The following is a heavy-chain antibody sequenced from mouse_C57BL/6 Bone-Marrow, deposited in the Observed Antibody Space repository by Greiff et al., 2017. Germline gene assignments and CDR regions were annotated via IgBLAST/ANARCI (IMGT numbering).Heavy chain of an antibody. J-gene: IGHJ3*01. CDR1: GFSLTSYG. D-gene: IGHD2-1*01. V-gene: IGHV2-5*01. CDR2: LWRGGST. CDR3: AKRDGKWAWCAY. Sequence: VMLVESGPGLVQPSQSLSITCTVSGFSLTSYGVHWVRQSPGKGLEWLGVLWRGGSTDYNAAFMSRLSITKDNSKSQVFFKMNSLQADDTAIYYWAKRDGKWAWCAYWGQGTLVTVSA.